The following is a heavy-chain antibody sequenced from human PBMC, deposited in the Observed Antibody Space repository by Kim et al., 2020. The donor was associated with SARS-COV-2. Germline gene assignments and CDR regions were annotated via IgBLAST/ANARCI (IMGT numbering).Heavy chain of an antibody. CDR1: GFTFSNYA. CDR3: AKGDRMAADGSFAY. CDR2: ISGSGDAT. V-gene: IGHV3-23*01. Sequence: GGSLRLSCAASGFTFSNYAMAWVRQAPGKGLEWVSLISGSGDATYYADSVQGRFTISRDNSKNTLYLQMNSLRAEDTATYYCAKGDRMAADGSFAYWGQGTLVTVSS. D-gene: IGHD6-13*01. J-gene: IGHJ4*02.